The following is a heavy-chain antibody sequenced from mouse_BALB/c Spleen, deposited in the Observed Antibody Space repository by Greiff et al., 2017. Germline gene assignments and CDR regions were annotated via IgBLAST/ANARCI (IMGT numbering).Heavy chain of an antibody. Sequence: ESGPGLVKPSQSLSLTCSVTGYSITSGYYWNWIRQFPGNKLEWMGYISYDGSNNYNPSLKNRISITRDTSKNQFFLKLNSVTTEDTATYYCARSTVDAMDYWGQGTSVTVSS. CDR1: GYSITSGYY. J-gene: IGHJ4*01. D-gene: IGHD1-1*01. CDR3: ARSTVDAMDY. V-gene: IGHV3-6*02. CDR2: ISYDGSN.